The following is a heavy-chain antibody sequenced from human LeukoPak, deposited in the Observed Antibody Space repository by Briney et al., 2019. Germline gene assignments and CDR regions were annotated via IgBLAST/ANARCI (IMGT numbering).Heavy chain of an antibody. CDR3: AKDTDWAFDI. D-gene: IGHD3-9*01. CDR2: IWYDGSNK. CDR1: GLTFSSYG. J-gene: IGHJ3*02. V-gene: IGHV3-33*06. Sequence: PGRSLRLSCAASGLTFSSYGMHWVRQAPGKGLEWVAVIWYDGSNKYYADSVKGRFTISRDNSKNTLYLQMNSLRAEDTAVYYCAKDTDWAFDIWGQGTMVTVSS.